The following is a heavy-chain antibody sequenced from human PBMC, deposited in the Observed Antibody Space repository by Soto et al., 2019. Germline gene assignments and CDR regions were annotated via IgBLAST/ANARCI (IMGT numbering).Heavy chain of an antibody. J-gene: IGHJ5*02. CDR3: ARHKVPLRSLNCFDP. CDR1: GGYFSADH. V-gene: IGHV4-34*01. CDR2: SNHSGST. Sequence: LSETRPRTCAVYGGYFSADHWSWIRQPPGKGLEWIGESNHSGSTNYNPALKSRVTISVDTSKNQFSLKLSSVTAADTAVYYCARHKVPLRSLNCFDPRGHGTLVTVS.